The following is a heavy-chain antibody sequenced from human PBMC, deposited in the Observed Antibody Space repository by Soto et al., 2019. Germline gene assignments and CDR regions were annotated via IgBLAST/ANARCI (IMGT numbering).Heavy chain of an antibody. CDR1: GFTFSNYA. Sequence: EVQLLESGGGLLQPGGSLRLSCTASGFTFSNYAMTWVRQAPGKGLEWVSTITGSGGGTYYADSVKGRFTISRDNSKNTLYLQMPTLRADDTAVYYCAKEMIASTVADFFDYWGQGTLVPVSS. V-gene: IGHV3-23*01. D-gene: IGHD6-19*01. CDR3: AKEMIASTVADFFDY. CDR2: ITGSGGGT. J-gene: IGHJ4*02.